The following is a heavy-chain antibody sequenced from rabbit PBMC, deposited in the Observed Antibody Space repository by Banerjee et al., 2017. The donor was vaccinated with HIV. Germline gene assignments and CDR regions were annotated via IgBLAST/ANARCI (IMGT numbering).Heavy chain of an antibody. CDR1: GFDFSSNV. V-gene: IGHV1S43*01. CDR2: IINGSGST. Sequence: QQQLEESGGGLVKPGGTLTLTCKASGFDFSSNVMCWVRQAPGKGLELIACIINGSGSTWYASWVNGRFPIPRSPSQNPVDLKMTSLTAADPAPYFCSRAGCYVGYGHAYFGLWGPGTLVTVS. CDR3: SRAGCYVGYGHAYFGL. J-gene: IGHJ4*01. D-gene: IGHD6-1*01.